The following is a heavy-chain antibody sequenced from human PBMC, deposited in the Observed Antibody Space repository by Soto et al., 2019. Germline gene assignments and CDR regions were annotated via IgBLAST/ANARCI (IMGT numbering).Heavy chain of an antibody. J-gene: IGHJ4*02. CDR3: AHKGPEDWPLDY. D-gene: IGHD3-9*01. CDR2: IYWDDSK. CDR1: GFSLSTSGVG. V-gene: IGHV2-5*02. Sequence: QITLKESGPTLVRPTQTLTLTCAFSGFSLSTSGVGVGWIRQPPGKALEWLAVIYWDDSKHYSPSLRSRLTITKDTSKNQVVLTMTNMDPMYTCTYYCAHKGPEDWPLDYWGQGTLVTVSS.